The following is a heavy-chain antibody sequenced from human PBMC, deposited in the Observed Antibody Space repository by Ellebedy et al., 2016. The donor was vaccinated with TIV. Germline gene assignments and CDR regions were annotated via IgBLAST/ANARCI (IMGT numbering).Heavy chain of an antibody. CDR3: ARGGPYNYGRGFDY. V-gene: IGHV3-7*01. Sequence: GESLKISCAASGFTFTSYWMAWVCQAPGKGLEWVANIKHDGNEMFLVDSVKGRLTIYRDNAKSSLYLQMNSLRADDTAFYYCARGGPYNYGRGFDYWGQGTLVTVSS. D-gene: IGHD4-17*01. CDR2: IKHDGNEM. J-gene: IGHJ4*02. CDR1: GFTFTSYW.